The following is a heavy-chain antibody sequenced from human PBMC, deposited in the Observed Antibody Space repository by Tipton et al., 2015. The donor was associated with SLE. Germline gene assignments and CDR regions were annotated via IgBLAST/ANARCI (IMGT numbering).Heavy chain of an antibody. CDR1: GFTFSSYW. Sequence: GSLRLSCTTSGFTFSSYWMHWVRQAPGKGLVWASRIRGDGSTTYYADFVEGRFTISRDNAKNTLYLQMNSLRAEDTAVYYCGRGVYSESSVGMDVWGQGTTVTVS. V-gene: IGHV3-74*01. CDR2: IRGDGSTT. CDR3: GRGVYSESSVGMDV. J-gene: IGHJ6*02. D-gene: IGHD3-22*01.